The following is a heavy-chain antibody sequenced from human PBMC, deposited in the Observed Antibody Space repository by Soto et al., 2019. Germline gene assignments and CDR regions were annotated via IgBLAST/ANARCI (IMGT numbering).Heavy chain of an antibody. D-gene: IGHD3-16*02. CDR2: IYHSGST. Sequence: PSETLSLTCAVSSGSISSSNWWSWVRQPPGKGLEWIGEIYHSGSTNYNPSLKSRVTISVDKSKNQFSLKLSFVTAADTAVYYCARGQHDYIWGSYRFDYWGQGTLVTVSS. J-gene: IGHJ4*02. CDR3: ARGQHDYIWGSYRFDY. V-gene: IGHV4-4*02. CDR1: SGSISSSNW.